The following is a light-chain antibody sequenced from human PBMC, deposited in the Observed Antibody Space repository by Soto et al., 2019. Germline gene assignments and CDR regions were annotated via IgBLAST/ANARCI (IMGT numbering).Light chain of an antibody. Sequence: DIVMTQSPATLSLSPGERATLSCGASQSVSSSRLAWYQQKPALAPRLLIYAASSRATGIPRWFGSRGCGTVIPLTSSIQSAEYLVFYCQQHGSKPPITFGQGTRLEI. CDR2: AAS. V-gene: IGKV3D-20*01. CDR3: QQHGSKPPIT. CDR1: QSVSSSR. J-gene: IGKJ5*01.